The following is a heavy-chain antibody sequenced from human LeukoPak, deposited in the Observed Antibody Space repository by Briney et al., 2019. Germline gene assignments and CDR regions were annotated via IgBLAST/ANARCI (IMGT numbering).Heavy chain of an antibody. CDR3: ARDSSSSWYRWFDP. J-gene: IGHJ5*02. D-gene: IGHD6-13*01. Sequence: ASVKVSCKASGYTFTSYDMHWVRQAPGQRLEWMGWINAGNGNTKYSQKFQGRVTITRDTSASTAYMELSSLRSEDTAVYYCARDSSSSWYRWFDPWGQGTLVTVSS. V-gene: IGHV1-3*01. CDR2: INAGNGNT. CDR1: GYTFTSYD.